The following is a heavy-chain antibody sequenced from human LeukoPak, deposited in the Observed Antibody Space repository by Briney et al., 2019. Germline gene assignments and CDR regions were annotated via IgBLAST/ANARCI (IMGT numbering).Heavy chain of an antibody. CDR2: ISSSSSYI. D-gene: IGHD6-13*01. CDR1: GFTFSSYS. Sequence: PGGSLRLSCAASGFTFSSYSMTWVRQAPGKGLEWVSSISSSSSYIYYADSVKGRFTISRDNAKKSLYLQMNSLRAEDTAVYYCTRASLSSSWPIDYWGQGTLVTVSS. V-gene: IGHV3-21*01. CDR3: TRASLSSSWPIDY. J-gene: IGHJ4*02.